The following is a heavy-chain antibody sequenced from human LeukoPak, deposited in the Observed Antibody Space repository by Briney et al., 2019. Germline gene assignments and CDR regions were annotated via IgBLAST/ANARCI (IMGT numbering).Heavy chain of an antibody. V-gene: IGHV3-21*01. D-gene: IGHD5-18*01. J-gene: IGHJ1*01. CDR1: RFIFRSYS. CDR3: ARDRGWVHVWLPGGY. Sequence: PGGSLRLSCAACRFIFRSYSMNWVRQAPGKGLEWVSSISSSSSYIYYADSVKGRFTISRDNANNSLYLQMNSSRGDDRSLYYCARDRGWVHVWLPGGYWGQGTLVTVSA. CDR2: ISSSSSYI.